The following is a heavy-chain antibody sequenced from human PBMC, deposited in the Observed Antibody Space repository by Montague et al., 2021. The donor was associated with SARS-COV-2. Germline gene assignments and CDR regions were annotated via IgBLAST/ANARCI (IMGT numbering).Heavy chain of an antibody. J-gene: IGHJ5*02. CDR3: ARGVAGEYCDDGKIRDFSWFDH. CDR1: GDSISSRSW. D-gene: IGHD2/OR15-2a*01. V-gene: IGHV4-4*02. CDR2: VYHTGST. Sequence: SETLSLPCAVSGDSISSRSWWSWVRQSLGKGLEWIADVYHTGSTNYNASLASRVSLSVDKSNNQFSLKLTSVTAADTAVYFCARGVAGEYCDDGKIRDFSWFDHWGQGILVTVSS.